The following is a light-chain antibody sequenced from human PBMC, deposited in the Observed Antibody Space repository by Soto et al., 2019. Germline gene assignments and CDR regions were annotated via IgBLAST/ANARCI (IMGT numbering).Light chain of an antibody. CDR1: QTVSRNY. CDR2: GTP. CDR3: NQYDTLGRKWTIT. Sequence: ESVSSQSPGTLPSYTEDRATXSCRXSQTVSRNYLAWYQKKPGQAPRLLIYGTPTGAAGVTGSFSGSPCGTGFTITISSMKSEDFDVYSCNQYDTLGRKWTIT. J-gene: IGKJ5*01. V-gene: IGKV3-20*01.